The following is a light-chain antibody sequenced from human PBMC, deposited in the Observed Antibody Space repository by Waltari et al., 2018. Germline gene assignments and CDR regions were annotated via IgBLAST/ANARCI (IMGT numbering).Light chain of an antibody. Sequence: QSALTQPASVSGSPGQSITISCTGTSSDVGGYDYVSWYQQGPGKAPKLMIYDVTQRPSGFSNLFSGSKSGNTASLTISGLQADDESDYYCSSYTTSTTWVFGGGTKLTVL. CDR1: SSDVGGYDY. CDR3: SSYTTSTTWV. CDR2: DVT. V-gene: IGLV2-14*01. J-gene: IGLJ3*02.